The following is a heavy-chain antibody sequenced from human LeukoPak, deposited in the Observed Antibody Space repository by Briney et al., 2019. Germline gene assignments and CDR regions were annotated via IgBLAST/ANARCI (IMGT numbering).Heavy chain of an antibody. Sequence: ASVKVSCKASGYTFTIYDINWVRQATGQGLEWMGWTNPNSGNTGYAQKFQGRVTMTRNTSISTAYMELSGLRSEDTAVYYCARGAPGSYCSGGSCPYFDYWGQGTLVTVSS. CDR3: ARGAPGSYCSGGSCPYFDY. J-gene: IGHJ4*02. D-gene: IGHD2-15*01. V-gene: IGHV1-8*01. CDR1: GYTFTIYD. CDR2: TNPNSGNT.